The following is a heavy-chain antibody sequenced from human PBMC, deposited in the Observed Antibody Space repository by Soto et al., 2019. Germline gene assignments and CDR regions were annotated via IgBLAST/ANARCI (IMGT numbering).Heavy chain of an antibody. J-gene: IGHJ4*02. D-gene: IGHD6-19*01. CDR3: ASRPRTTVARTGADF. CDR2: FSSSGST. Sequence: QLQLQESGPGLVKPSETLSLTCTVSGVSIGSSDYFWGWIRQPPGKGLEWIGSFSSSGSTFHNPSHKRRLSSSVDTDKNQFSLRLCSVTAENTAEYFGASRPRTTVARTGADFWGQGTVVSVS. CDR1: GVSIGSSDYF. V-gene: IGHV4-39*01.